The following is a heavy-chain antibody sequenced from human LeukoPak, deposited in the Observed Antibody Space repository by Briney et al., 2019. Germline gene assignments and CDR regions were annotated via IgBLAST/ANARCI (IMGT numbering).Heavy chain of an antibody. CDR3: AEWVPIVVLQPFDI. D-gene: IGHD2-15*01. Sequence: GGSLRLSCAASGFTFSDYYMSWIRQAPGKGLEWVSYISSSGSTIYYADSVKGRFTISRDNAKNSLYLQMNSLRAEDTAVYYWAEWVPIVVLQPFDIWGQGTMDTVSS. CDR1: GFTFSDYY. V-gene: IGHV3-11*01. CDR2: ISSSGSTI. J-gene: IGHJ3*02.